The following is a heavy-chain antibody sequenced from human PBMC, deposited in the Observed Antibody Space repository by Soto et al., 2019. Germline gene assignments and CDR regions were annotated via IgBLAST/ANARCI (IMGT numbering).Heavy chain of an antibody. CDR1: GGTFSSYA. Sequence: QVQLVQSGAEVKKPGSSVKVSCKASGGTFSSYAISWVRQAPGHGLEWMGGISPIFGTANYAQKFQGRVTITADKSTGTAYMELSSLRSEDTAVYYCATQGSYGGNPGGFYYYGMDVWGQGTTVTVSS. CDR2: ISPIFGTA. D-gene: IGHD4-17*01. CDR3: ATQGSYGGNPGGFYYYGMDV. V-gene: IGHV1-69*06. J-gene: IGHJ6*02.